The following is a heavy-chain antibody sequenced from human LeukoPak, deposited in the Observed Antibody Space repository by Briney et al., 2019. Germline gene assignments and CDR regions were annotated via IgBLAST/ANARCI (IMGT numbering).Heavy chain of an antibody. CDR3: ATWRTAKTGFDY. CDR2: IYYSGSP. Sequence: SETLSLTCTVSGGSISNNNYYWAWIRQPPGKGLECIGSIYYSGSPYYNPSLKSRVTISVDTSKNQFSLRLSSVTPADTAVYYCATWRTAKTGFDYWGQGTLVTVSS. CDR1: GGSISNNNYY. D-gene: IGHD1-1*01. J-gene: IGHJ4*02. V-gene: IGHV4-39*01.